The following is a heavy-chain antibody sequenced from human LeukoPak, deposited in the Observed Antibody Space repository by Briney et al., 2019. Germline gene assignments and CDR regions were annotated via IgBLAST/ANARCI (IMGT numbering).Heavy chain of an antibody. J-gene: IGHJ3*02. CDR3: ARVGRQQLRRAFDI. V-gene: IGHV4-4*07. Sequence: PSETLSLTCTVSGGSISSYYWSWIRQPAGKGLEWIGRIYTSGSTNYNPSLKSRVTMSVDTSKNQFSLKLSSVTAADTAVHYCARVGRQQLRRAFDIWGQGTMVTVSS. D-gene: IGHD6-13*01. CDR1: GGSISSYY. CDR2: IYTSGST.